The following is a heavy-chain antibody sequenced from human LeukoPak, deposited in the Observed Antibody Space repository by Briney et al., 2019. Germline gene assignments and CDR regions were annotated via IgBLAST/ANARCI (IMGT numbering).Heavy chain of an antibody. CDR3: ARDHGGGSYYFDY. Sequence: SVKVSCKASGGTFSSYAISWVRQAPGQRLEWMGGIIPIFGTANYAQKFQGRVTITTDESTSTAYMELSSLRSEDTAVYYCARDHGGGSYYFDYWGQGTLVTVSS. V-gene: IGHV1-69*05. CDR2: IIPIFGTA. D-gene: IGHD1-26*01. CDR1: GGTFSSYA. J-gene: IGHJ4*02.